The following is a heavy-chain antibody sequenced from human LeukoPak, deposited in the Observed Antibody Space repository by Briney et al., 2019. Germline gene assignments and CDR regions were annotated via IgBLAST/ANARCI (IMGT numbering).Heavy chain of an antibody. CDR2: VNRDGSET. CDR1: GFTFSAYA. Sequence: GGSLRLSCAASGFTFSAYAIHWVRQVPGRGPEWVANVNRDGSETYYLDSVKGRFTIPKDNAKNSLYLQMNSLRAEDTALYHCARNNGMDVWGQGTTVIVSS. V-gene: IGHV3-7*03. CDR3: ARNNGMDV. J-gene: IGHJ6*02.